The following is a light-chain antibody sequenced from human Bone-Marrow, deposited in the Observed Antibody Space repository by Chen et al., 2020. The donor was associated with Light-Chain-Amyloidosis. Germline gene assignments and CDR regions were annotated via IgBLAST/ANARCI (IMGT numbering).Light chain of an antibody. CDR1: DLPTKY. CDR2: RDT. V-gene: IGLV3-25*03. Sequence: SYELTQPPSVSVSPGQTARITCSGDDLPTKYAYWYQQKPGQAPVLVIHRDTERPSGISERFSGASAWTTATLTIGGVQSEDEADYHCQSADSSGTYEVIFGGGTKLTVL. CDR3: QSADSSGTYEVI. J-gene: IGLJ2*01.